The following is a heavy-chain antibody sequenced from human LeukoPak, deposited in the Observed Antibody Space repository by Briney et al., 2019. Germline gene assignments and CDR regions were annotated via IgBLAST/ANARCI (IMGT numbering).Heavy chain of an antibody. CDR1: GFTFRSYW. CDR2: MNQGGSVQ. CDR3: ARVEYSGWNLEY. V-gene: IGHV3-7*01. D-gene: IGHD5-12*01. J-gene: IGHJ4*02. Sequence: GGSLRLSCAASGFTFRSYWMSWVRQAPGKGLEWVANMNQGGSVQYYMDSVKGRFTISRDDAKNSLYVQMNSLRDEDTAVYYCARVEYSGWNLEYWGQGTLVTVSS.